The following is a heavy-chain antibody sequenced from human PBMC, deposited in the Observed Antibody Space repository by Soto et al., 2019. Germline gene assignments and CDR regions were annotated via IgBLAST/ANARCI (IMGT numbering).Heavy chain of an antibody. V-gene: IGHV3-30-3*01. CDR1: GFTFSNYG. CDR3: ARSAGGSYPQYDY. J-gene: IGHJ4*02. D-gene: IGHD1-26*01. CDR2: ISYDGSSK. Sequence: GGSLRLSCAASGFTFSNYGMHWVRQAPGKGLEWVTVISYDGSSKYYADSVKGRFTISRDDSKNTLYLQMNSLRSEDTAVYYCARSAGGSYPQYDYWGQGTLVTVSS.